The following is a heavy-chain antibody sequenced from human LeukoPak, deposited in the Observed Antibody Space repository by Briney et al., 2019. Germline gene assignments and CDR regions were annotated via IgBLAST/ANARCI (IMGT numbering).Heavy chain of an antibody. D-gene: IGHD5-24*01. CDR2: IYYSGST. J-gene: IGHJ4*02. CDR1: GYSISSSNW. Sequence: PSETLSLTCAVSGYSISSSNWWGWIRQPPGKGLEWIGYIYYSGSTYYNPSLKSRVTMSVDTSKNQFSLKLSSETAVDTAVYYCASRDGYNGFDYWGQGTLVTVSS. V-gene: IGHV4-28*01. CDR3: ASRDGYNGFDY.